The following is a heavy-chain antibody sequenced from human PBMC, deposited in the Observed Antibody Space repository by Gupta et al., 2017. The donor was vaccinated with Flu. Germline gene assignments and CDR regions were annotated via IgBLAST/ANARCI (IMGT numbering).Heavy chain of an antibody. V-gene: IGHV3-33*01. CDR3: ARTSISSSLIVWFDP. J-gene: IGHJ5*02. D-gene: IGHD6-6*01. Sequence: APGKGLEWVAVIWYDGSNNYYADSVTGLFTISRDNSKNRVYLQMNSLRAENTAEYYCARTSISSSLIVWFDPWGQGTLVTVSS. CDR2: IWYDGSNN.